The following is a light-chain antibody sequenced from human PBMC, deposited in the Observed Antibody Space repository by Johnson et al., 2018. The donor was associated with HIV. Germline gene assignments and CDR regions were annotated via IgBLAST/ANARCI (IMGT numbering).Light chain of an antibody. Sequence: QSILTQPPSVSAAPGQMVTISCSGSSSNIGNFYVSWYQQLPETAPKLLIYKTNDRPSGIPDRFSGSKSGTSATLDITGLQTGDEADYYCGTWDSSLNTEVLGTGTKVTVL. CDR2: KTN. J-gene: IGLJ1*01. CDR3: GTWDSSLNTEV. CDR1: SSNIGNFY. V-gene: IGLV1-51*02.